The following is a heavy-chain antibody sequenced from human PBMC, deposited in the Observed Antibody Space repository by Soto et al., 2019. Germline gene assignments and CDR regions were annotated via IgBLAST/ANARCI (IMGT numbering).Heavy chain of an antibody. J-gene: IGHJ4*02. CDR2: IYYLGST. CDR3: ARDGYDGSGSPYPAY. D-gene: IGHD3-10*01. CDR1: GGSMSEYF. V-gene: IGHV4-59*01. Sequence: SETLSLTCSVSGGSMSEYFWSWIRQSPGKGLEWIGYIYYLGSTDYNPALKSRVTISVDTSKRQFSLRLTSVTAADTALYYCARDGYDGSGSPYPAYWGPGTQVT.